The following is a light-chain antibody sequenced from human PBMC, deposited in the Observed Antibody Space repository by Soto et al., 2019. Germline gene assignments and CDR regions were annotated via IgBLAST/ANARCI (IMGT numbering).Light chain of an antibody. J-gene: IGLJ2*01. CDR3: SSYTSSGTYVV. CDR1: SSDVGNYNY. Sequence: QSALTQPASVSGSPGQSITISCTGTSSDVGNYNYVSWYHQHPGNAPKLIIYAVSNRPSGVSNRFSGSKFGYTASLTISGLQAEDEGVYYCSSYTSSGTYVVFGGGTKLTVL. CDR2: AVS. V-gene: IGLV2-14*03.